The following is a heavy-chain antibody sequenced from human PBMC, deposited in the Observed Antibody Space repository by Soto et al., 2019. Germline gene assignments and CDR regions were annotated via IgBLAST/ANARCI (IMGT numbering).Heavy chain of an antibody. CDR1: GGSFSGYY. J-gene: IGHJ6*03. CDR2: INHSGST. V-gene: IGHV4-34*01. CDR3: AREVMITFGGVIVSYYYYYMHV. D-gene: IGHD3-16*02. Sequence: QVQLQQWGAGLLKPSETLSLTCAVYGGSFSGYYWSWIRQPPGKGLEWIGEINHSGSTNYNPSLKSRVTISVDTSKNQFSLKLSSVTAADTAVYYCAREVMITFGGVIVSYYYYYMHVWGKGTTVTVSS.